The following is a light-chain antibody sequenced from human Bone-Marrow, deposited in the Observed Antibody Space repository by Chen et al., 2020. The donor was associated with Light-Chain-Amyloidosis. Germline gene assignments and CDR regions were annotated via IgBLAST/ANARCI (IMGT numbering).Light chain of an antibody. Sequence: QSVLTQPPSVTGAPGQRVTIPLTGRSSNIGAGYDVHWYQQLPGTAPKLLIYGNSNRPSGVPDRFSGSKSGTSASLAITGLQAEDEADYYCQSYDSSLSGSVFGGGTKLTVL. V-gene: IGLV1-40*01. J-gene: IGLJ3*02. CDR1: SSNIGAGYD. CDR2: GNS. CDR3: QSYDSSLSGSV.